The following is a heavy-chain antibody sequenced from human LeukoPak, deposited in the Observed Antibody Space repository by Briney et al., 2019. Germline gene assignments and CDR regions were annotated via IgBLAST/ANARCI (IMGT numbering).Heavy chain of an antibody. CDR1: GYTFTGYY. J-gene: IGHJ6*03. CDR2: INPNSGGT. Sequence: GSSVKVSCKASGYTFTGYYMHWVRQAPGQGLEWMGWINPNSGGTNYAQKFQGRATMTRDTSISTAYMELSRLRSDDTAVYYCARGELLWFGESPMDVWGKGTTVTISS. V-gene: IGHV1-2*02. CDR3: ARGELLWFGESPMDV. D-gene: IGHD3-10*01.